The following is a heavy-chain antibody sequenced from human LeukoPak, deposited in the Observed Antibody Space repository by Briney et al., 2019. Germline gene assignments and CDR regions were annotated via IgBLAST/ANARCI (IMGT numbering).Heavy chain of an antibody. CDR2: ISSNGGST. J-gene: IGHJ4*03. V-gene: IGHV3-64D*09. D-gene: IGHD1-26*01. Sequence: PGGSLRLSCSASGFTFSSYGMHWVRQAPGKGLEYVSAISSNGGSTYYADSVKGRFTISRDNSKNTLYLQMSSLRAEDTAVYYCVKFTSGSYDYWGQGTAVTVSS. CDR1: GFTFSSYG. CDR3: VKFTSGSYDY.